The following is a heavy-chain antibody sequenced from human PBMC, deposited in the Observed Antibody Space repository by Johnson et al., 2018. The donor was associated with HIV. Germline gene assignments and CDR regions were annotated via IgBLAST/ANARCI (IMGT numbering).Heavy chain of an antibody. D-gene: IGHD3-22*01. CDR3: AKGHSSGYPKDAFDI. V-gene: IGHV3-13*01. CDR2: IGTAGDT. CDR1: GFTFSSYD. Sequence: VQLVESGGGLVQPGGSLRLSCAASGFTFSSYDMHWVRQATGKGLEWVSAIGTAGDTYYPGSVKGRFTISRENAKNTLYLQMNSLRTEDTAMYYCAKGHSSGYPKDAFDICGRGTIVTVSS. J-gene: IGHJ3*02.